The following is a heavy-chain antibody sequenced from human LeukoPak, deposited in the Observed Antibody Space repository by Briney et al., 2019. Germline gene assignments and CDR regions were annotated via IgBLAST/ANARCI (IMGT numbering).Heavy chain of an antibody. D-gene: IGHD2-2*01. V-gene: IGHV3-23*01. CDR1: GFTFSSYA. CDR3: ARAPKSCSSSRCYAGAVDY. Sequence: PGGSLRLSCAASGFTFSSYAMSWVRQVPGKGLEWVSVISGSGDNTYYADSVKGRFTISRDNSKNMLYLQMNSLRAEDTAVYYCARAPKSCSSSRCYAGAVDYWGQGTLVTVSS. J-gene: IGHJ4*02. CDR2: ISGSGDNT.